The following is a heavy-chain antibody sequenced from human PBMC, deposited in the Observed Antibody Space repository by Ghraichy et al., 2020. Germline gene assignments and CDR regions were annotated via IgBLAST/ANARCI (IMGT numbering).Heavy chain of an antibody. CDR3: TKGAWLDN. V-gene: IGHV3-23*01. CDR2: IIGSDGRT. Sequence: GESLNISCVASGFPFNTFDMSWVRQVPGKGLEWVSVIIGSDGRTYYADSVKGRFTISRDNSKNTLFLQMNNLRVEDTALYYCTKGAWLDNWGPGTLVTVSS. J-gene: IGHJ4*02. CDR1: GFPFNTFD. D-gene: IGHD6-19*01.